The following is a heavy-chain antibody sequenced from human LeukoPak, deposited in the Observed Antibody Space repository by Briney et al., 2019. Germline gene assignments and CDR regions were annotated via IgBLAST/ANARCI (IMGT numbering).Heavy chain of an antibody. J-gene: IGHJ5*02. Sequence: PGGSLRLSCAVSGFTVSSYWMHWVRQAPGKGLVWVSRLNSDGSNTSYADSVKGRFTISRDNAKNTLYLQMNSLRAEDSAVYYCARGITIFGVLRSPWFDPWGQGTLVTVSS. CDR2: LNSDGSNT. CDR3: ARGITIFGVLRSPWFDP. CDR1: GFTVSSYW. D-gene: IGHD3-3*01. V-gene: IGHV3-74*01.